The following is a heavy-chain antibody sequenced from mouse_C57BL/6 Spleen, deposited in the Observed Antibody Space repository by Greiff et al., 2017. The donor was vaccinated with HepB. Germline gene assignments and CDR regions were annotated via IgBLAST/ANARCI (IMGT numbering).Heavy chain of an antibody. CDR2: INPSTGGT. D-gene: IGHD2-2*01. CDR3: ARYGYDGNYFDY. J-gene: IGHJ2*01. CDR1: GYSFTGYY. V-gene: IGHV1-42*01. Sequence: VQLKESGPELVKPGASVKISCKASGYSFTGYYMNWVKQSPEKSLEWIGEINPSTGGTTYNQKFKAKATLTVDKSSSTAYMQLKSLTSEDSAVYYCARYGYDGNYFDYWGQGTTLTVSS.